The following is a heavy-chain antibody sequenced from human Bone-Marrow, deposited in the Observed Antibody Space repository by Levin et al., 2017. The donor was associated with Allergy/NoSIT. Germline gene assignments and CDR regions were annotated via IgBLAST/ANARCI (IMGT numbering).Heavy chain of an antibody. CDR1: GFTFDDYA. CDR2: ISWNSGNI. J-gene: IGHJ5*02. Sequence: SLKISCAASGFTFDDYAMHWVRLPPGKGLEWVSGISWNSGNIGYADSVKGRFTISRDNAKNSLYLQMDSLRPEDTAFYFCARESNLGEPYFSDLWGQGTLVTVSS. CDR3: ARESNLGEPYFSDL. V-gene: IGHV3-9*01. D-gene: IGHD2/OR15-2a*01.